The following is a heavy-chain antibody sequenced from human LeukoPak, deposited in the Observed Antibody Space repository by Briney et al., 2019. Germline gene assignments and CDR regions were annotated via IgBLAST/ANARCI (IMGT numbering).Heavy chain of an antibody. Sequence: SETLSLTCAVSGFSISSGYYWGWIRQPPGKGLEWIGSIYHSGSTHYNPSLKSRVTISVGTSKNQFSLKLSSVTAADMAVYYCARRSYGDYYYYYYMDVWGKGTTVTVSS. D-gene: IGHD5-18*01. V-gene: IGHV4-38-2*01. J-gene: IGHJ6*03. CDR1: GFSISSGYY. CDR2: IYHSGST. CDR3: ARRSYGDYYYYYYMDV.